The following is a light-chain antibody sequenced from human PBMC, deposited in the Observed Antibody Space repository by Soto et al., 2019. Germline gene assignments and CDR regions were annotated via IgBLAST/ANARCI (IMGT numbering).Light chain of an antibody. Sequence: QSVLTQPASVSGTPGQSIAISCTGTSSDVGGYNFVSWYQQHPGKAPKLMIYDVSNRPSGVSNRFSGSKSGNTASLTISGLQAEDEADYYCSSYRSSTITYVFGGGTKLTVL. CDR1: SSDVGGYNF. J-gene: IGLJ3*02. CDR3: SSYRSSTITYV. CDR2: DVS. V-gene: IGLV2-14*03.